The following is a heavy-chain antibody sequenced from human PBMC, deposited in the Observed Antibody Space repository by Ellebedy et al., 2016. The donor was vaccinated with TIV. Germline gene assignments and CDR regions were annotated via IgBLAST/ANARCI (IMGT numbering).Heavy chain of an antibody. CDR2: ISYDGSNK. Sequence: PGGSLRLSCAASGFTFSSYGMHWVRQAPGKGLEWVALISYDGSNKYYADSMKGRFTLSRDNSKNTLYLQMSSLRAEDTAVYYCAKDNDYGDYFSGMDVWGQGTTVTVSS. CDR1: GFTFSSYG. V-gene: IGHV3-30*18. CDR3: AKDNDYGDYFSGMDV. D-gene: IGHD4-17*01. J-gene: IGHJ6*02.